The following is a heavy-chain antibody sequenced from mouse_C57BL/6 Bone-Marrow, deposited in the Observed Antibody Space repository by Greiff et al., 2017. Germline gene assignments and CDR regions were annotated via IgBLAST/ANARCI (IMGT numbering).Heavy chain of an antibody. CDR3: ARGAYGTWIAY. J-gene: IGHJ3*01. CDR1: GYAFTSSW. Sequence: QVQLQQSGPELVKPGASVKISCKASGYAFTSSWMNWVKQRPGNGLEWIGLIYPGDSDTNYNEKFKGKATLTADTSSSTAYMQLSSLTSEDSAVYFCARGAYGTWIAYWGQGTLVTVSA. D-gene: IGHD1-1*01. V-gene: IGHV1-82*01. CDR2: IYPGDSDT.